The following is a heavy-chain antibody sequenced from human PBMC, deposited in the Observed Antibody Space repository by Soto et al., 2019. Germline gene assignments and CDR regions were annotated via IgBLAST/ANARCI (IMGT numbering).Heavy chain of an antibody. CDR1: GFTFSSYT. V-gene: IGHV3-30-3*01. D-gene: IGHD6-19*01. Sequence: VQLVESGGGVVQPGRSLRLSCAASGFTFSSYTMHWVRQAPGKGLEWVAAISYDGSNKYYADSVKGRFTISRDNSKNTLSLLMNSLGAEDTAVYYGARGAGIAVAGTSVDYWCQGSLVTVSS. CDR2: ISYDGSNK. J-gene: IGHJ4*02. CDR3: ARGAGIAVAGTSVDY.